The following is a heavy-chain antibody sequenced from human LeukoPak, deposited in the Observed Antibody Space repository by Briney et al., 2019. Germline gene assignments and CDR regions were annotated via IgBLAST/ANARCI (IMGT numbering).Heavy chain of an antibody. CDR3: ARGWRSGAFGI. D-gene: IGHD2-21*01. CDR2: INPSSGGT. V-gene: IGHV1-2*02. J-gene: IGHJ3*02. Sequence: GASVKVSCKASGYTFTAYMHWVRQAPGQGLEWMGWINPSSGGTNYAQNFQGRVTMTRDTSISTAYMELSRLTSDDTAVYYCARGWRSGAFGIWGQGTMVTVSS. CDR1: GYTFTAY.